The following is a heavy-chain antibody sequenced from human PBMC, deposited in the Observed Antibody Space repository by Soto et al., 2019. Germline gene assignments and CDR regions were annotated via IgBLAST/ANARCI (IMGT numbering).Heavy chain of an antibody. J-gene: IGHJ6*02. Sequence: ASVKVSCKASGFTFTSSAVQWVRQARGQRLEWIGWIVVGSGNTNYAQKFQERVTITRDMSTSTAYMELSSLRSEDTAVYYCAADPDTIFGVVDYYGMDVWGQGTTVTVSS. V-gene: IGHV1-58*01. CDR2: IVVGSGNT. D-gene: IGHD3-3*01. CDR3: AADPDTIFGVVDYYGMDV. CDR1: GFTFTSSA.